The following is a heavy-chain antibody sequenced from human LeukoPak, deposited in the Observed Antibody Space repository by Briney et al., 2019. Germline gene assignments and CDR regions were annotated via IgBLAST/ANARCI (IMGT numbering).Heavy chain of an antibody. Sequence: SVKVSCEASGGTFSSYAISWVRQAPGQGLEWMGGIIPIFGTANYAQKFQGRVTITTDESTSTAYMELSSLRSEDTAVYYCARGTEVLLWFGELDYWGQGTLVTVSS. D-gene: IGHD3-10*01. CDR1: GGTFSSYA. J-gene: IGHJ4*02. V-gene: IGHV1-69*05. CDR3: ARGTEVLLWFGELDY. CDR2: IIPIFGTA.